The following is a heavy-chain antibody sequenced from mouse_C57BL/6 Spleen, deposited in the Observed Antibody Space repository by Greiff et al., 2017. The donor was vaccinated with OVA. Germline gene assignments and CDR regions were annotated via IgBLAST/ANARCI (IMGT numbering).Heavy chain of an antibody. Sequence: EVKLVESGPGLVKPSQSLSLTCSVTGYSITSGYYWNWIRQFLGNKLEWMGYISYDGSNNYNPSLKNRISITRDTSKNQFFLKLNSVTTEDTATYYCARRGPYSNYDVWGTGTTVTVSS. V-gene: IGHV3-6*01. J-gene: IGHJ1*03. CDR3: ARRGPYSNYDV. CDR1: GYSITSGYY. CDR2: ISYDGSN. D-gene: IGHD2-5*01.